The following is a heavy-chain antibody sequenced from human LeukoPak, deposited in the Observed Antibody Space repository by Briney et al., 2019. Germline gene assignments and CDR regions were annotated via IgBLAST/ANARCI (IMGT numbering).Heavy chain of an antibody. J-gene: IGHJ3*02. CDR1: GGTFSSYA. CDR2: IIPIFGTA. V-gene: IGHV1-69*13. D-gene: IGHD1-26*01. Sequence: GASVKVSCKASGGTFSSYAISWVRQAPGQGLEWMGGIIPIFGTANYAQKFQGRVTITADESTSTAYMELSSLRSEDTAVYYCARDPGGSYFGFVAFDIWGQGTMVTVSS. CDR3: ARDPGGSYFGFVAFDI.